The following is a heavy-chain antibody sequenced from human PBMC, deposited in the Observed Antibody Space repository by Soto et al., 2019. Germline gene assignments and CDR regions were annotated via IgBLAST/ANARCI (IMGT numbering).Heavy chain of an antibody. J-gene: IGHJ5*02. CDR1: GYTFNSYA. D-gene: IGHD6-13*01. Sequence: ASVKVSCKASGYTFNSYAMHWLRQAPGQRLEWMGWINAGNGNTKDSQKFQGRVTITRDTSASTAYLELSSRISEDTAVYYCARSRQTHYNWFDPWGQGALVTVSS. V-gene: IGHV1-3*01. CDR3: ARSRQTHYNWFDP. CDR2: INAGNGNT.